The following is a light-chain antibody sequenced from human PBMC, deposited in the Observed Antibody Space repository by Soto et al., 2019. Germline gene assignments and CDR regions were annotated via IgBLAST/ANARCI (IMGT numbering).Light chain of an antibody. J-gene: IGKJ1*01. CDR1: QSISTR. CDR2: KAS. V-gene: IGKV1-5*03. CDR3: QQYDNYYPV. Sequence: DIQMTQSPSTLSASVGDRVTITCRASQSISTRLAWYQQKPGEAPKLLIYKASNLESGVPSRFSGSGSGTEFTLTISSLQPDDFATYHCQQYDNYYPVFGQGTKVDIK.